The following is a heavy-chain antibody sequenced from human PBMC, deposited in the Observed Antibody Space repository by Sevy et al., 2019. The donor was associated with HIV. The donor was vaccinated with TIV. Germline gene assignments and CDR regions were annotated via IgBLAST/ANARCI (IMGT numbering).Heavy chain of an antibody. CDR1: GDAISGYY. J-gene: IGHJ6*02. D-gene: IGHD1-26*01. Sequence: SETLSLTCTVSGDAISGYYWSWIRQPPGKGLEWIGYIYYSGNTNYNPSLKSRVTISEDTSKNQSSLKLTSVTAADTAVYYCARPYSNYYYAMDVWGQGTTVTVSS. CDR2: IYYSGNT. CDR3: ARPYSNYYYAMDV. V-gene: IGHV4-59*01.